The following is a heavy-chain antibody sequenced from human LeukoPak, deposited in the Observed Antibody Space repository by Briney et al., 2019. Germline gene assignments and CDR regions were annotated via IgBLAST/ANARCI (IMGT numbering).Heavy chain of an antibody. CDR1: GYTLTELS. Sequence: ASVKVSCKVSGYTLTELSMHWVRQAPGKGLEWMGGFDPEDGETIYARKFQGRVTMTEDTSTDTAYMELSSLRSEDTAVYYCATDIHDSSGYYSADFDYWGQGTLVTVSS. V-gene: IGHV1-24*01. D-gene: IGHD3-22*01. CDR3: ATDIHDSSGYYSADFDY. CDR2: FDPEDGET. J-gene: IGHJ4*02.